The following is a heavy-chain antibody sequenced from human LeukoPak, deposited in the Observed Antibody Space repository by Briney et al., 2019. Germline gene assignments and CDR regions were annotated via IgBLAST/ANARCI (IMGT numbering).Heavy chain of an antibody. V-gene: IGHV3-7*01. CDR3: TRDRSRAEDD. Sequence: GGSLRLSCAVSGFTFRGHWMSWVRQAPGKGLEWVGNINQGGSDKYYVDSVKGRFTISRDNANNLLYLQMNSLRGEDTAVYYCTRDRSRAEDDWGQGTLVTVSS. CDR2: INQGGSDK. D-gene: IGHD1-14*01. CDR1: GFTFRGHW. J-gene: IGHJ4*02.